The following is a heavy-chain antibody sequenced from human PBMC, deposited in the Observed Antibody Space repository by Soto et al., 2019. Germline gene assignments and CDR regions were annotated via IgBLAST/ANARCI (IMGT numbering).Heavy chain of an antibody. J-gene: IGHJ6*02. Sequence: SETLSLTCALSGGSISSINHYWGWIRLPPGKGLEWIGSIYYFGSTYYNPSLKSRVTISVDTSKNHFSLKLSSVTAADTAVYYCARALGLVVSTSCYGSQYYYGMDVWVQVSALT. D-gene: IGHD2-2*01. CDR2: IYYFGST. V-gene: IGHV4-39*02. CDR1: GGSISSINHY. CDR3: ARALGLVVSTSCYGSQYYYGMDV.